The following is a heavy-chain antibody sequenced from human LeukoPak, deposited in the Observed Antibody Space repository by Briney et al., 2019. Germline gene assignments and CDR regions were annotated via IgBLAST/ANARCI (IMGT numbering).Heavy chain of an antibody. CDR1: GFTFSSCG. J-gene: IGHJ4*02. CDR3: AKDNYYDTSGYYYPDY. V-gene: IGHV3-30*02. CDR2: IRHDGSNK. D-gene: IGHD3-22*01. Sequence: GGSLRLSCAASGFTFSSCGMHWVRQAPGKGLEWVAFIRHDGSNKYYADSVKGRFTISGDNSKNTLYLQMNSLRAEDTAVYYCAKDNYYDTSGYYYPDYWGQGTQVTVSS.